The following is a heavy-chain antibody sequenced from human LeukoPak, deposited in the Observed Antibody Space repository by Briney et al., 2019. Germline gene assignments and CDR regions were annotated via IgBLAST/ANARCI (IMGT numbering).Heavy chain of an antibody. CDR2: ISSNSSYI. CDR1: GFTFSNSD. V-gene: IGHV3-21*01. Sequence: GGSLRLSCAASGFTFSNSDMSWVRQAPGKGLEWVSSISSNSSYIYYADSVKGRFTISRDNAKNSLYLQMNSLRAEDTAVYYCARGAGPLGYCSSTSCLDIWGQGTMVTVSS. CDR3: ARGAGPLGYCSSTSCLDI. J-gene: IGHJ3*02. D-gene: IGHD2-2*01.